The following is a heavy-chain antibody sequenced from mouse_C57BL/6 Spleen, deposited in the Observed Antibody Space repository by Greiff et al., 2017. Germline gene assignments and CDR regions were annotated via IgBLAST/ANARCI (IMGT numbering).Heavy chain of an antibody. D-gene: IGHD3-2*02. CDR1: GYAFSSSW. Sequence: QVQLQQSGPELVKPGASVKISCKASGYAFSSSWMNWVKQRPGKGLEWIGRIYPGDGDTNYNGKFKGKATLTADKSSSTAYMQLSSLTSEDSAVYFCARSKTAQAPYAMDYWGQGTSVTVSS. V-gene: IGHV1-82*01. J-gene: IGHJ4*01. CDR2: IYPGDGDT. CDR3: ARSKTAQAPYAMDY.